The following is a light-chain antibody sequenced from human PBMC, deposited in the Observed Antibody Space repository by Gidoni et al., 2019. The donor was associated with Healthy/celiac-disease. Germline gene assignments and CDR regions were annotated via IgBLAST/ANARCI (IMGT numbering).Light chain of an antibody. CDR2: KAS. Sequence: IQMTQSPSTLSASVGDRVTITCRASQSITTWLAWYQQKPGKAPKVLIYKASSLESGVPSRFSGSGSGTEFTLTITNLQPDDFATYYCQHYNTYSFTFGQGTKLAIK. CDR1: QSITTW. CDR3: QHYNTYSFT. V-gene: IGKV1-5*03. J-gene: IGKJ2*01.